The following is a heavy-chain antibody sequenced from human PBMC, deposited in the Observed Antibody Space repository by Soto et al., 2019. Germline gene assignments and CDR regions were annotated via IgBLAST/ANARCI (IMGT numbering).Heavy chain of an antibody. V-gene: IGHV3-48*01. Sequence: PGGSLRLSFAASGFTFSSYSMNWVRQAPGKGLEWVSYISSSSSTIYYADSVKGRFTISRDNAKNSLYLQMNSLRAEDTAVYYCAREKTLGYCSGGSCYWSSLDYMDVWGKGTTVTVSS. CDR3: AREKTLGYCSGGSCYWSSLDYMDV. D-gene: IGHD2-15*01. CDR2: ISSSSSTI. J-gene: IGHJ6*03. CDR1: GFTFSSYS.